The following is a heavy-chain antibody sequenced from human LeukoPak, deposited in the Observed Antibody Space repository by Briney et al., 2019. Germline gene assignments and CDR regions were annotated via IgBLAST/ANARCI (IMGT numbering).Heavy chain of an antibody. CDR2: ISYDGSNK. CDR3: AKVTQQIRRYYYGSGSYDYYMDV. Sequence: GRSLRLSCAASGFTFSSYAMHWVRQAPGKGLEWVAVISYDGSNKYYADSVKGRFTISRDNSKNTLYLQMNSLRAEDTAVYYCAKVTQQIRRYYYGSGSYDYYMDVWGKGTTVTVSS. V-gene: IGHV3-30-3*01. CDR1: GFTFSSYA. D-gene: IGHD3-10*01. J-gene: IGHJ6*03.